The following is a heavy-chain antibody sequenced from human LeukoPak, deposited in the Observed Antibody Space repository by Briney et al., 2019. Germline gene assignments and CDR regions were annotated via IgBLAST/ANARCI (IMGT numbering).Heavy chain of an antibody. V-gene: IGHV4-34*01. J-gene: IGHJ4*02. CDR2: INHSGST. D-gene: IGHD6-6*01. Sequence: PSETLSLTCAVYGGSFSGYYWSWIRHPPGKGLELIGEINHSGSTNYNPSLKSRVTISVDTSKNQFSLKLSSVTAADTAVYYCARDKSSSSSPIDYWGQGTLVTVSS. CDR1: GGSFSGYY. CDR3: ARDKSSSSSPIDY.